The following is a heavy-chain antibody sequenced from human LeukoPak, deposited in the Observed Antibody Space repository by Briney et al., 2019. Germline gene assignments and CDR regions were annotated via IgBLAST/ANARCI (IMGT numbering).Heavy chain of an antibody. D-gene: IGHD4-23*01. Sequence: GGSLRLSCAASGFTFSSYSMNWVRQAPGKGLEWVSYISSSRSYIYYADSVKGRFTISRDNAKNSLYLHMNSLRAEDTAVYYCARDYGGSSPFDYWGQGTLVTVSS. CDR1: GFTFSSYS. V-gene: IGHV3-21*05. CDR3: ARDYGGSSPFDY. J-gene: IGHJ4*02. CDR2: ISSSRSYI.